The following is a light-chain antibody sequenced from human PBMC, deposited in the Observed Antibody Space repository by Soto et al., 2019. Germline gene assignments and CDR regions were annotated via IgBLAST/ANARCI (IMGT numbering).Light chain of an antibody. J-gene: IGKJ3*01. CDR3: QQDDNSPLT. Sequence: DMQMTQSPSTLSASVGDRVTMTCRASQSISSWLAWYQQKPVKAPKLLIYKASSLETGVPSRFSGSGSGTDFTFTISSLQPEDIATYYCQQDDNSPLTFGPGTKVDV. CDR1: QSISSW. V-gene: IGKV1-5*03. CDR2: KAS.